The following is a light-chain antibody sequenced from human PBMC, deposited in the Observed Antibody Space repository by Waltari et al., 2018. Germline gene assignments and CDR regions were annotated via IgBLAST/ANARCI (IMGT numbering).Light chain of an antibody. CDR2: ASS. J-gene: IGKJ4*01. V-gene: IGKV1-9*01. CDR3: QQLKDSPPT. CDR1: QDISNF. Sequence: DIQLTQSPYFLSASVGDRVTITCRASQDISNFLAWYQQQPGQAPQLLIYASSTLQSGVPSRFGGSGSGTEFTFTISSLQPEDFATYYCQQLKDSPPTFGGGTKVEIK.